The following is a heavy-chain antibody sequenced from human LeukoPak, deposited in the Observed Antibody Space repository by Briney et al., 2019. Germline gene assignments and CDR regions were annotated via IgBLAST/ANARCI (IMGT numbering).Heavy chain of an antibody. CDR2: IYSGGRT. CDR3: VRAGRCSSTSCYALGY. J-gene: IGHJ4*02. Sequence: GGSLRLSCAASGFIVSSNYMSWVRQAPGKGLEWVSVIYSGGRTYYADSAKGRFTISRDNSRNTLYLQMNSLRAEDTAVYYCVRAGRCSSTSCYALGYWGQGTLVTVSS. D-gene: IGHD2-2*01. V-gene: IGHV3-53*01. CDR1: GFIVSSNY.